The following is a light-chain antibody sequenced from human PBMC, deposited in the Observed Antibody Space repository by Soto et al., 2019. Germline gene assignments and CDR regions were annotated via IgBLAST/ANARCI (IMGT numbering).Light chain of an antibody. CDR1: QRFSGW. V-gene: IGKV1-5*01. CDR3: QQYNGYSGT. Sequence: DIQMTQYPSTLSSSAGARLIITCRASQRFSGWLAWYQQKPGKAPKLLISDASTLESGVPSRFRGSGSGTEFTLSISSLQPDDVATYYCQQYNGYSGTFGQGAKVDI. J-gene: IGKJ1*01. CDR2: DAS.